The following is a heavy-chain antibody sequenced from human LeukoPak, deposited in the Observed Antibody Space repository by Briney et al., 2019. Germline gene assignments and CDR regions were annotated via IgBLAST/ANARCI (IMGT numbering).Heavy chain of an antibody. J-gene: IGHJ4*02. CDR3: AHRPGYCSGGSCYRRDYFDY. CDR1: GFLLRTGGGG. CDR2: SNCNDDK. D-gene: IGHD2-15*01. Sequence: SGPTVAKPTHTRTLTCTFSGFLLRTGGGGGGRIGCPPGKDLEWHALSNCNDDKRYSPSLKSRLTITKDTSKNQVVLTMSNMDPVDTATYYCAHRPGYCSGGSCYRRDYFDYWGQGTLVTVSS. V-gene: IGHV2-5*01.